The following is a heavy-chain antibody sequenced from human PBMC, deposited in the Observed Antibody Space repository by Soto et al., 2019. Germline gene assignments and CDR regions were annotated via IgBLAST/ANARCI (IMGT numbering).Heavy chain of an antibody. D-gene: IGHD1-1*01. Sequence: EVQLVESGGGLVQPGGSLRLSCAASGFTFSDHYMDWVRQAPGKGLEWVARSRNRVNSNTTEYAASVKGTFTISRDESKSSLYLQMNSLKTEDTAVDYCPRRLLGGAPTDTFHGMDVWGQGTTVTVSS. J-gene: IGHJ6*01. CDR3: PRRLLGGAPTDTFHGMDV. V-gene: IGHV3-72*01. CDR1: GFTFSDHY. CDR2: SRNRVNSNTT.